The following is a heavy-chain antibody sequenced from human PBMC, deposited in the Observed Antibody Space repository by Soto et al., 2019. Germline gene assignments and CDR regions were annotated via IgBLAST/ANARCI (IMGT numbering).Heavy chain of an antibody. J-gene: IGHJ3*02. V-gene: IGHV3-53*01. Sequence: PGGSLRLSCAVSGFTVSYTYMNWVRQAPGKGLEWVSVIYRGGDTFYADSVKGRFTISRDNSKNTLYLQMNRLRAEDTAVYYCARGMYGSGSYYIGDAFDMWGQGTMVTVSS. CDR3: ARGMYGSGSYYIGDAFDM. CDR1: GFTVSYTY. D-gene: IGHD3-10*01. CDR2: IYRGGDT.